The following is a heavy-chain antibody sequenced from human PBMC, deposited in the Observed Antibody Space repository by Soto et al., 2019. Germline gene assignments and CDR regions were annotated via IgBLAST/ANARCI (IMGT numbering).Heavy chain of an antibody. J-gene: IGHJ4*02. Sequence: QVHLVESGGGAVQSGRSLRLSCAASGFTLSNYGMYWVRQAPGKGLEWVAVISYDGSHKDYVDSVKGRFTISRDNSKNTLYLQMNSLRPDDTAVYYCAQDRGSCTGGSCFYSIYYWGQGSLVTVSS. V-gene: IGHV3-30*18. CDR1: GFTLSNYG. D-gene: IGHD2-15*01. CDR3: AQDRGSCTGGSCFYSIYY. CDR2: ISYDGSHK.